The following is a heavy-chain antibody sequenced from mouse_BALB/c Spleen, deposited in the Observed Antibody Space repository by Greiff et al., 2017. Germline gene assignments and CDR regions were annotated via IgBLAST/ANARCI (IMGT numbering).Heavy chain of an antibody. CDR1: GYTFTSYW. Sequence: QVQLQQPGAELVRPGASVKLSCKASGYTFTSYWIYWVKQRPGQGLEWIGNIYPSDSYTNYNQKFKDKATLTVDTSSSTAYMQLSSPTSEDSAVYYCTKLRRNYAMDYWGQGTSVTVSS. CDR2: IYPSDSYT. D-gene: IGHD2-4*01. V-gene: IGHV1-69*02. J-gene: IGHJ4*01. CDR3: TKLRRNYAMDY.